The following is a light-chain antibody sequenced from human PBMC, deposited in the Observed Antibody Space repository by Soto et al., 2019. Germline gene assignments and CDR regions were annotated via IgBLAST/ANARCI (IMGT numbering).Light chain of an antibody. J-gene: IGKJ2*02. CDR2: DAS. V-gene: IGKV3-11*01. Sequence: EIVLTQSPATLSLCPGERATLSCRASQSVSSYLAWYQQKPGQAPRLLIYDASNRATGIPARFSGSGSGTDFTLTISSLEPEDFAVYYCQQRSNWPPWTFGQGTKLEIK. CDR1: QSVSSY. CDR3: QQRSNWPPWT.